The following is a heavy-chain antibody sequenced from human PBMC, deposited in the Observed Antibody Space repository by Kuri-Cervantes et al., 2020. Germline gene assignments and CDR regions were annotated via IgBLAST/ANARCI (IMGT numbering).Heavy chain of an antibody. CDR1: GFTFSSYT. CDR3: GGAIAVTGIDY. CDR2: ISSSSSYI. V-gene: IGHV3-21*01. J-gene: IGHJ4*02. D-gene: IGHD6-19*01. Sequence: GESLKISCAASGFTFSSYTMNRVRQAPGKGLEWVSSISSSSSYISYADSVKGRFTISRDNAKNSLYLQMNSLRAEDTAVYYCGGAIAVTGIDYWGQGTLVTVSS.